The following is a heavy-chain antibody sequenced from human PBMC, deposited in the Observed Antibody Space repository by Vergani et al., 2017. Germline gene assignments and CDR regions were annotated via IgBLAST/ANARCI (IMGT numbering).Heavy chain of an antibody. D-gene: IGHD6-19*01. V-gene: IGHV3-9*01. J-gene: IGHJ4*02. CDR1: GFTFDDYA. CDR2: ISWNSGSI. Sequence: EVQLVESGGGLVQPGRSLRLSCAASGFTFDDYAMHWVRQAPGKGLEWVSGISWNSGSIGYADSVKGRFTISRDNAKNSLYLQMNSLRAEDTALYYCAKDGYSSGWYIDYWGQGTLVTVSS. CDR3: AKDGYSSGWYIDY.